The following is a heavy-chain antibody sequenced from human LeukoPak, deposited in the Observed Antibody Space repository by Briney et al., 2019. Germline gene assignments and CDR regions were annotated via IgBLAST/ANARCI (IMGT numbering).Heavy chain of an antibody. D-gene: IGHD5-18*01. CDR3: ARYVDTAMVFGVRRGYYYYMDV. CDR2: IYYSGST. Sequence: SETLSLTCTVSGGSISSYYWSWIRQPPGKGLEWIWYIYYSGSTNYNPSLKSRVTISVDTSKNQFSLKLSSVTAADTAVYYCARYVDTAMVFGVRRGYYYYMDVWGKGTTVTVSS. J-gene: IGHJ6*03. V-gene: IGHV4-59*01. CDR1: GGSISSYY.